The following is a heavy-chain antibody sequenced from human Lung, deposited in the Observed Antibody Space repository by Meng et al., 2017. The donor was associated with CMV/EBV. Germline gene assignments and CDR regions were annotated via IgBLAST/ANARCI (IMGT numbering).Heavy chain of an antibody. CDR3: VRDRGLGGIAS. CDR2: VDGAGAGI. V-gene: IGHV3-74*03. J-gene: IGHJ4*02. D-gene: IGHD3-10*01. CDR1: GFAFNNFW. Sequence: GGSLRLSCEASGFAFNNFWMHWVRQDPGKGLLRVSRVDGAGAGIMYADSVKGRFTISRDPARNTVYLQMNNLRVDDTAVYYCVRDRGLGGIASWGQGTLVTVSS.